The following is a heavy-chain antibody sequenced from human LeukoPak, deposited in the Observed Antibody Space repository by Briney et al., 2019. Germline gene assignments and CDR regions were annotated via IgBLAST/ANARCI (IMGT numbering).Heavy chain of an antibody. CDR1: GGSFSGYY. V-gene: IGHV4-34*01. D-gene: IGHD5-12*01. CDR2: INHSGST. J-gene: IGHJ6*02. CDR3: ARGRGYSGYDTSYYYYYGMDV. Sequence: SETQSLTCAVYGGSFSGYYWSWIRQPPGKGLEWIGEINHSGSTNYNPSLKSRVTISVDTSKNQFSLKLSSVTAADTAVYYCARGRGYSGYDTSYYYYYGMDVWGQGTTVTVSS.